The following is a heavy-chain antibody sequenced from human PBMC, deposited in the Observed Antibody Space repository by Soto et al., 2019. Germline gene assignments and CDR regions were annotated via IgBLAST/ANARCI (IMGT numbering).Heavy chain of an antibody. CDR2: VSSGGST. V-gene: IGHV3-23*01. J-gene: IGHJ4*02. Sequence: GGSLRLSCAASGFTFTSYAMGWVRQAPGKGLEWVSVVSSGGSTYYADSVTGRFTVSRDNSKNTLSLQMNSLRAEDTAVYYCAKRRGAGGHFDYWGQGALVTVSS. D-gene: IGHD2-15*01. CDR1: GFTFTSYA. CDR3: AKRRGAGGHFDY.